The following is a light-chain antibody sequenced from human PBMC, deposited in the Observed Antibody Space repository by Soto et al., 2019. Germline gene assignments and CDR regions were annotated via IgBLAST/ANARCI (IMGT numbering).Light chain of an antibody. CDR2: AAV. Sequence: DIHLTQSPSLLSASVGDRVTITCRASQGISQYVAWYQQKPGKAPKLLIYAAVVLQGGVPSRFSGTGSGTDFTLTIRSLQPEDFATYYCQQANSFPRTFGGGTKVEIK. CDR1: QGISQY. V-gene: IGKV1-12*01. CDR3: QQANSFPRT. J-gene: IGKJ4*01.